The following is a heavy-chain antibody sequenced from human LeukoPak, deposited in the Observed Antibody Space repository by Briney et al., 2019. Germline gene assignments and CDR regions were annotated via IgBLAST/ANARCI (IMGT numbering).Heavy chain of an antibody. CDR1: GFSVSSND. J-gene: IGHJ4*02. V-gene: IGHV3-53*01. CDR3: ARDPGAWYYDC. Sequence: GGSLRLSCEASGFSVSSNDMSWVRQAPGKGLEWVAVLYSGGVTSYADSVKGRFTISGDKSKNTLYLQMNSLRDEDTAVYYCARDPGAWYYDCWGQGALVTVSS. D-gene: IGHD7-27*01. CDR2: LYSGGVT.